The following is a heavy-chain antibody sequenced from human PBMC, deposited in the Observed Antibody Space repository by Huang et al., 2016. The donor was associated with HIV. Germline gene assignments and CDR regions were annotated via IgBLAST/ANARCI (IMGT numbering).Heavy chain of an antibody. CDR1: GFTFSSYW. Sequence: EVQLVESGGGLVQPGGSLRLSCTASGFTFSSYWMSWVRKDPGKGLEWVANIKQDGSEKYYVDSVKGRFSISRDNAKNSLYLQMNSLRAEDTAVYYCARRLRYYYGSGRTSGYFDYWGQGTLVTVSS. D-gene: IGHD3-10*01. V-gene: IGHV3-7*01. J-gene: IGHJ4*02. CDR2: IKQDGSEK. CDR3: ARRLRYYYGSGRTSGYFDY.